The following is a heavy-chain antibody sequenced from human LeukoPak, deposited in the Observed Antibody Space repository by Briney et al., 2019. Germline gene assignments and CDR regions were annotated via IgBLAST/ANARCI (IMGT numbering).Heavy chain of an antibody. CDR1: GYTFTSYG. Sequence: ASVKVSCKASGYTFTSYGISWVRQAPGQGLEWMGWISAYNGNTNYAQKLQGRVTMTTDTSTSTAYMELRSLRSDDTAVYYCARDTYDYVWGSYRYWPYFDYWGQGTLVTVSS. V-gene: IGHV1-18*01. J-gene: IGHJ4*02. CDR2: ISAYNGNT. CDR3: ARDTYDYVWGSYRYWPYFDY. D-gene: IGHD3-16*02.